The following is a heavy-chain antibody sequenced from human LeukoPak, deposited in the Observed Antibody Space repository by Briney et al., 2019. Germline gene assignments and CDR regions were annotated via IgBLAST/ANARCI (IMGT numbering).Heavy chain of an antibody. D-gene: IGHD3-10*01. Sequence: SETLSLTCTVSGGSISSHYWSWIRQPPGKGLEWIGYIYYSGSTNYNPSLKSRVTISVDTSKNQFSLKLSSVTAADTAVYYCARMYYYGSGSYLIYYFDYWGQGTLVTVSS. CDR1: GGSISSHY. CDR3: ARMYYYGSGSYLIYYFDY. J-gene: IGHJ4*02. CDR2: IYYSGST. V-gene: IGHV4-59*11.